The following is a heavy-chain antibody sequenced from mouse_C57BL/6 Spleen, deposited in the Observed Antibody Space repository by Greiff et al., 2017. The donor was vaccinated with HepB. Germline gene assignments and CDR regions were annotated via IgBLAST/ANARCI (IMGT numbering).Heavy chain of an antibody. V-gene: IGHV10-1*01. Sequence: EVKLMESGGGLVQPKGSLKLSCAASGFSFNTYAMNWVRQAPGKGLEWVARIRSKSNNYATYYADSVKDRFTISRDDSESMLYLQMNNLKTEDTAMYYCVRHDRGGTGTYAMDYWGQGTSVTVSS. CDR1: GFSFNTYA. D-gene: IGHD4-1*01. J-gene: IGHJ4*01. CDR2: IRSKSNNYAT. CDR3: VRHDRGGTGTYAMDY.